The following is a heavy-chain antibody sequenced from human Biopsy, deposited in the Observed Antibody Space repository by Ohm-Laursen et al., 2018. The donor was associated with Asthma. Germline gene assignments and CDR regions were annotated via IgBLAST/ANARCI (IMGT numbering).Heavy chain of an antibody. D-gene: IGHD3-22*01. CDR3: ARIPRRSGSYFVDY. J-gene: IGHJ4*02. CDR1: GDSISSRGGHY. CDR2: IYYSGTS. Sequence: SQTLSLTCIVSGDSISSRGGHYWSWIRQHPGKGLEWIGYIYYSGTSYFNPSLKSRVSFSRDTSKNQFSLRLSSVTAADTAMYYCARIPRRSGSYFVDYWGQGTLVTVSS. V-gene: IGHV4-31*03.